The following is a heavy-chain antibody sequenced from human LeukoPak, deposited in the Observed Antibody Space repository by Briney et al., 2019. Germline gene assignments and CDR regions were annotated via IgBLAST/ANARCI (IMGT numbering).Heavy chain of an antibody. CDR1: GFTFSAYY. CDR3: ARERQDTILHSGAFDI. V-gene: IGHV3-11*04. D-gene: IGHD2-21*01. J-gene: IGHJ3*02. Sequence: GGSLRLSCAASGFTFSAYYMSWIRQAPGKGLEWVSYISSSGSTIYYADSVKGRFTISRDNAKNSLYLQMNSLRAEDTAVYFCARERQDTILHSGAFDIWGQGTMVTVSS. CDR2: ISSSGSTI.